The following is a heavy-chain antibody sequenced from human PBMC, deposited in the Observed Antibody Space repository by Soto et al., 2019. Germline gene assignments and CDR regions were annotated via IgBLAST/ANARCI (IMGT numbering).Heavy chain of an antibody. CDR1: GFTFSSYW. J-gene: IGHJ5*02. CDR2: INSDGSST. D-gene: IGHD2-15*01. V-gene: IGHV3-74*01. Sequence: LRLSCAASGFTFSSYWMHWVRQAPGKGLVWVSRINSDGSSTSYADSVKGRFTISRDNAKNTLYLQMNSLRAEDTAVYYCARWLGYCSGGSCYSINWFDPWGQGTLVTVSS. CDR3: ARWLGYCSGGSCYSINWFDP.